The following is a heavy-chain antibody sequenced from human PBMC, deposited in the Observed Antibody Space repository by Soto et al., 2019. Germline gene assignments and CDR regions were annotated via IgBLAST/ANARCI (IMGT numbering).Heavy chain of an antibody. CDR2: IYYSGST. J-gene: IGHJ4*02. CDR3: ARYALDIVVVVAATNAFDY. V-gene: IGHV4-31*03. CDR1: GGSISSGGYY. D-gene: IGHD2-15*01. Sequence: QVQLQESGPGLVKPSQTLSLTCTVSGGSISSGGYYWSWIRQHPGKGLEWIGYIYYSGSTYYNPSLMSRVTISVDTSKNQFSLKLSSVTAADTAVYYCARYALDIVVVVAATNAFDYWGQGTLVTVSS.